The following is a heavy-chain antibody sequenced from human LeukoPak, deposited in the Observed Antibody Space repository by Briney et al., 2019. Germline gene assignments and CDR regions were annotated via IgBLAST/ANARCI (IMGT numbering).Heavy chain of an antibody. Sequence: GASVKVSCKTSGYTFTDYYMHWVRQAPGQGLEWMEWISDYSGNTKYAQNFQDRVTMTTDASTSTAYMELRSLRSDDTAVYYCASLAVAGTDQFDSWGQGTLVTVSS. J-gene: IGHJ4*02. V-gene: IGHV1-18*04. CDR2: ISDYSGNT. D-gene: IGHD6-19*01. CDR1: GYTFTDYY. CDR3: ASLAVAGTDQFDS.